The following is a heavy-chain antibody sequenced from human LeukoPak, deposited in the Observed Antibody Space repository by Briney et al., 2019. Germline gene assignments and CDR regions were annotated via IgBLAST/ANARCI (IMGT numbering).Heavy chain of an antibody. CDR3: TTDSTMVRLDAEYFQH. D-gene: IGHD3-10*01. V-gene: IGHV3-15*01. J-gene: IGHJ1*01. CDR1: GFTFSNAW. CDR2: IKSKTDGGTT. Sequence: PGGSLRLSCAASGFTFSNAWMSWVRQAPGKGLEWVGRIKSKTDGGTTDYAAPVKGRFTISRDDSKNTLYLQMNSLKTEDTAVYYCTTDSTMVRLDAEYFQHWGQGTLVTVSS.